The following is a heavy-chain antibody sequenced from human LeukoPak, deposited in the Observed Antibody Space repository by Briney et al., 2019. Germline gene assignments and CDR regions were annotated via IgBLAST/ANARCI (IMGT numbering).Heavy chain of an antibody. D-gene: IGHD5-24*01. CDR2: IYPGEYDT. CDR1: GYIFTKYW. V-gene: IGHV5-51*07. CDR3: ASSIEAVTSRYGFDM. Sequence: GGAPEISCQGSGYIFTKYWIGWGHQVPGKGLGGVGMIYPGEYDTRYRPSFQGQVTISAEKSISTAYLQRSSLKASDTAVYYCASSIEAVTSRYGFDMWGQGTMVTVSS. J-gene: IGHJ3*02.